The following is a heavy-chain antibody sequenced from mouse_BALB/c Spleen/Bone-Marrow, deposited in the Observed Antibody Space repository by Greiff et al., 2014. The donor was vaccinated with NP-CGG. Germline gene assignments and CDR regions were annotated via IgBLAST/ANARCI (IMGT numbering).Heavy chain of an antibody. CDR3: AAYYYGSSQFAY. J-gene: IGHJ3*01. CDR2: IDPANGNT. V-gene: IGHV14-3*02. Sequence: EVQVVESGAELVKPGASVKLSCTASGFNIKDTYMHWVKQRPEQGLEWIGRIDPANGNTKYDPNFQGKATITTDTSSNTAYLQLSSLTSEDTAVYYCAAYYYGSSQFAYWGQGTLVTVPA. D-gene: IGHD1-1*01. CDR1: GFNIKDTY.